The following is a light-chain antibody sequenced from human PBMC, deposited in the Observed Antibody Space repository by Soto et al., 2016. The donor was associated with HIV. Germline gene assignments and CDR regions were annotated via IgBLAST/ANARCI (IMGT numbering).Light chain of an antibody. CDR2: TTS. J-gene: IGKJ4*01. V-gene: IGKV1-39*01. Sequence: IQMTQSPSSLSASVGDRVIITCRASQTIRKYLNWYQQKPGKAPVLLISTTSSLQSGVASRFSGSGSGAEFTLTISNLQPEDFATYYCQQSYTTPLTFGGGTKVEIK. CDR1: QTIRKY. CDR3: QQSYTTPLT.